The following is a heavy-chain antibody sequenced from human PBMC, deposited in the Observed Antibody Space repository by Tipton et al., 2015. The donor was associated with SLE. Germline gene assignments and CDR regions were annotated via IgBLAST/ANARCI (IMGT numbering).Heavy chain of an antibody. D-gene: IGHD3-16*01. CDR2: ISDSGATI. Sequence: QLVQSGGGVVQPGRTLRLSCAASGFTFSDSYMSWIRQAPGKGLEWVSYISDSGATIYYADSVKGRFSVSRDSAKNSLYLQMNNLRAEDTAVYYCARNGGWYYYMDVWGKGTTVTVSS. V-gene: IGHV3-11*01. CDR3: ARNGGWYYYMDV. J-gene: IGHJ6*03. CDR1: GFTFSDSY.